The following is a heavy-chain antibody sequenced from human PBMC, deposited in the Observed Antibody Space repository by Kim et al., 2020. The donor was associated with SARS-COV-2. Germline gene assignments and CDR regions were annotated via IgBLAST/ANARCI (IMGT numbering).Heavy chain of an antibody. J-gene: IGHJ6*02. Sequence: SETLSLTCTVSGGSISSGGYYWSWIRQPPGKGLEWIGRIYTSGSTNYNPSLKSRVTISVDTSKNQFSLKLSSVTAADTAVYYCAREGQLWLGPFYYYGMDVWGQGTTVTVSS. V-gene: IGHV4-61*02. CDR3: AREGQLWLGPFYYYGMDV. CDR2: IYTSGST. CDR1: GGSISSGGYY. D-gene: IGHD5-18*01.